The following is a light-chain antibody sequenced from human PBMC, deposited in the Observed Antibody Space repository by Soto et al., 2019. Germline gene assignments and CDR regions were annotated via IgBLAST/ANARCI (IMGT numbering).Light chain of an antibody. Sequence: AIRMTQSPSSFSASTGDRVTITCGASQGISSYLAWYQQKPGKAPKLLIHAASTLQSGVPSRFSGSGSGTDFTLTISCLQSEDFATYYCQQYYSYPHTFGQGNKVEIK. V-gene: IGKV1-8*01. J-gene: IGKJ1*01. CDR3: QQYYSYPHT. CDR1: QGISSY. CDR2: AAS.